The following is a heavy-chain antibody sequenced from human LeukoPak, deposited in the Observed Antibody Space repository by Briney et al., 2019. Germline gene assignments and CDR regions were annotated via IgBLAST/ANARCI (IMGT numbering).Heavy chain of an antibody. J-gene: IGHJ4*02. Sequence: GGSLRRSCAASGFTFSSYEMNWVRQAPGKGLEWVSYISSSGSTIYYADSVKGRFTISRDNAKNSLYLQMNSLRAEDTAVYFCASFSYGPDYWGQGTLVTVSS. D-gene: IGHD5-18*01. CDR1: GFTFSSYE. V-gene: IGHV3-48*03. CDR3: ASFSYGPDY. CDR2: ISSSGSTI.